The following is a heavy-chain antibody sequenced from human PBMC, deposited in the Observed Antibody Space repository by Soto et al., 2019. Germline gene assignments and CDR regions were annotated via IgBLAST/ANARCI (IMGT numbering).Heavy chain of an antibody. V-gene: IGHV4-30-4*01. J-gene: IGHJ4*02. Sequence: QVQLQESGPGVVEPSQTLSLTCTVSGGSINNNGYFWSWIRQPPGSGLEWIGHIYNSGSTYSNPSLKSRLTISLDTSKNQFSLKLSSVTAADTAVYYCARGPSGDKVDYCGQGTLVTVSS. CDR2: IYNSGST. CDR3: ARGPSGDKVDY. D-gene: IGHD1-26*01. CDR1: GGSINNNGYF.